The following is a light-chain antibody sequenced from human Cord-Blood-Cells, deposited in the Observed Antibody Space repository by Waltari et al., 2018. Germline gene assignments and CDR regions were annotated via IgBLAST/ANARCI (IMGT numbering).Light chain of an antibody. CDR2: RNN. CDR1: SPNIGSTY. J-gene: IGLJ3*02. Sequence: QSVLTQPPSASGTPGQRVPISSSGSSPNIGSTYVHWYQQLPGTAPKLLIYRNNQRPSGVPDRFSGSKSGTSASLAISGLRSEDEADYYCAAWDDSLRVFGGGTKLTVL. V-gene: IGLV1-47*01. CDR3: AAWDDSLRV.